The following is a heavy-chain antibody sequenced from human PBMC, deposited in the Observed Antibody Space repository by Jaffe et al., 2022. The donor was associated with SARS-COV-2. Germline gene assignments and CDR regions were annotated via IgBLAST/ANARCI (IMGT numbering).Heavy chain of an antibody. J-gene: IGHJ5*02. CDR1: GYTLTELS. D-gene: IGHD6-19*01. V-gene: IGHV1-24*01. Sequence: QVQLVQSGAEVKKPGASVKVSCKVSGYTLTELSMHWVRQAPGKGLEWMGGFDPEDGETIYAQKFQGRVTMTEDTSTDTAYMELSSLRSEDTAVYYCATSGYSSGWWINWFDPWGQGTLVTVSS. CDR3: ATSGYSSGWWINWFDP. CDR2: FDPEDGET.